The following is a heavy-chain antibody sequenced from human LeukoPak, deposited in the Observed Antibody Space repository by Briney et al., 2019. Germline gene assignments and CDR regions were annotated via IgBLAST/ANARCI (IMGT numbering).Heavy chain of an antibody. Sequence: SETLSLTYTLSGGSLSISYWSWIRQPPGKRLEWIGYINHSGSANYNPSLKNRVPISVDASRNQFSLRLSFVTAADTAVYYCARHDPLITMIIGERAFDIWGQGTMVTVPS. CDR1: GGSLSISY. D-gene: IGHD3-22*01. CDR3: ARHDPLITMIIGERAFDI. J-gene: IGHJ3*02. CDR2: INHSGSA. V-gene: IGHV4-59*08.